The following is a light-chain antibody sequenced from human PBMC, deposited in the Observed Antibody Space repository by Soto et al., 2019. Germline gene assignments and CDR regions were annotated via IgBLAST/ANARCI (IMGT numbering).Light chain of an antibody. Sequence: EIEMTQSPATLSLAQGEGVTLSCRASESVSTNLAWYQQKAGQAPRLLIYDASNRATGIPARFSGSESGTDFTLTISSLEPEDFAVYYCQQRSNWPRTFGQGTKVDIK. CDR2: DAS. CDR1: ESVSTN. J-gene: IGKJ1*01. CDR3: QQRSNWPRT. V-gene: IGKV3-11*01.